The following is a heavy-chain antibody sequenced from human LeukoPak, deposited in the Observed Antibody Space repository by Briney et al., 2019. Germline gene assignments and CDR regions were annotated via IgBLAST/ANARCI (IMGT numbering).Heavy chain of an antibody. J-gene: IGHJ4*02. CDR2: IYHSGST. V-gene: IGHV4-30-2*01. Sequence: SGTLSLTCAVSGGSISSGGYYWSRIRQPPGKGLEWIGYIYHSGSTYYNPSLKSRVTISVDRSKNQFSLKLSSVTAADTAVYYCARSSDRSSGWSPHPYYFDYWGQGTLVTVSS. CDR3: ARSSDRSSGWSPHPYYFDY. CDR1: GGSISSGGYY. D-gene: IGHD6-19*01.